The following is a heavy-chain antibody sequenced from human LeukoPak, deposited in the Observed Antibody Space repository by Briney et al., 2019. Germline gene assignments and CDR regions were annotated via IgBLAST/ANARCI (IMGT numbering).Heavy chain of an antibody. Sequence: GASVKVSCKASRGTFSSYAISWVRQAPGQGLEWMGGIIPIFGTANYAQKFQGRVTITADESTSTAYMELSSLRSEDTAVYYCARELGGDYRIWTQEGDAFDIWGQGTMVTVSS. J-gene: IGHJ3*02. CDR2: IIPIFGTA. CDR1: RGTFSSYA. V-gene: IGHV1-69*01. D-gene: IGHD4-17*01. CDR3: ARELGGDYRIWTQEGDAFDI.